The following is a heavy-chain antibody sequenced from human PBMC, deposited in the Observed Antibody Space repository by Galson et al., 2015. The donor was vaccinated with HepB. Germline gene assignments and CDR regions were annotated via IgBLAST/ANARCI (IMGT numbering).Heavy chain of an antibody. CDR3: ARATTVTTVGYFDY. D-gene: IGHD4-17*01. CDR1: GFTFSSYS. V-gene: IGHV3-21*01. CDR2: ISSSSSYI. Sequence: SLRLSCAASGFTFSSYSMNWVRQAPGKGLEWVSSISSSSSYIYYADSVKGRFTISRDNAKNSLYLQMNSLRAEDTAVYYCARATTVTTVGYFDYWGQGTLVTVSS. J-gene: IGHJ4*02.